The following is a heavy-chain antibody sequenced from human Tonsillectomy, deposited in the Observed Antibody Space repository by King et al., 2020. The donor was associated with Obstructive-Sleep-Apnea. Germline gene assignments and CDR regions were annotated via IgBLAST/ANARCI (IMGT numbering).Heavy chain of an antibody. J-gene: IGHJ3*02. CDR1: GFTFSSYS. Sequence: VQLVESGGGLVKPGGSLRLSCAASGFTFSSYSMNWVRQAPGKGLEWVSSSSSSSSYLYYADSVKGRFTISRDNAKNSLYLQMNSLRAEDTAVYYCARDLSSGAFDIWGQGTMVTVSS. CDR3: ARDLSSGAFDI. D-gene: IGHD6-19*01. CDR2: SSSSSSYL. V-gene: IGHV3-21*01.